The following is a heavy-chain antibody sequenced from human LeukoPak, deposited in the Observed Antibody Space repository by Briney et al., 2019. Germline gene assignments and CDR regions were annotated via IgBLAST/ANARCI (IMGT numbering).Heavy chain of an antibody. CDR2: IIPILGIA. CDR3: ARGGDILTGDY. J-gene: IGHJ4*02. D-gene: IGHD3-9*01. V-gene: IGHV1-69*04. Sequence: ASVKVSCKASGGTFSSYAISWVRQAPGQGLEWMGRIIPILGIANYAQKFQGRVTITADKSTSTAYMELSSLRSDDTAVYYCARGGDILTGDYWGQGTLVTVSS. CDR1: GGTFSSYA.